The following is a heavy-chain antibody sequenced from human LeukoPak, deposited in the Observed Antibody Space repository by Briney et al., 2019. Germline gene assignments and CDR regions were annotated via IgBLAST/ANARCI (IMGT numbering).Heavy chain of an antibody. CDR3: ARGDYGGYSGPADY. D-gene: IGHD4-23*01. V-gene: IGHV4-59*01. J-gene: IGHJ4*02. CDR2: VHYSGTA. Sequence: PSETLSLTCTVSDGSITNDDWSWVRQPPGKGLEFIGHVHYSGTANYKPSLRSRVTISVDTSKNQFSLKLTSVTAADTAVYYCARGDYGGYSGPADYWGQGTLVTVSS. CDR1: DGSITNDD.